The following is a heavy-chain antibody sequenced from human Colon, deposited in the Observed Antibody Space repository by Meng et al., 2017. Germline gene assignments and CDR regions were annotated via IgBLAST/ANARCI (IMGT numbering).Heavy chain of an antibody. CDR3: AGGPAWLQFDY. CDR1: GFTFSNYG. CDR2: IWYDGSKR. D-gene: IGHD5-24*01. Sequence: GESLKISCATSGFTFSNYGMHWVRQAPGKGLEWVAVIWYDGSKRYYADSVKGRFTISRDNSKNTLYLQMNSLRAEDTAVYYCAGGPAWLQFDYWGQGTRVTVSS. J-gene: IGHJ4*02. V-gene: IGHV3-33*01.